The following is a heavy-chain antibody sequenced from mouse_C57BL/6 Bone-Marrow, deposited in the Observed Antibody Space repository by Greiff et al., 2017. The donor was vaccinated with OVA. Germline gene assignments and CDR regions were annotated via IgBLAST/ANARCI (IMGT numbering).Heavy chain of an antibody. CDR3: AREYAWFAY. CDR1: GYTFTSYW. D-gene: IGHD2-10*02. J-gene: IGHJ3*01. Sequence: QVQLQQPGAELVKPGASVKMSCKASGYTFTSYWITWVKQRPGQGLEWIGDISPGSGSTTYNEKFKSKATLTVDTSSSTAYMQLSSLTSEDAAVDYCAREYAWFAYWGQGTLVTVSA. CDR2: ISPGSGST. V-gene: IGHV1-55*01.